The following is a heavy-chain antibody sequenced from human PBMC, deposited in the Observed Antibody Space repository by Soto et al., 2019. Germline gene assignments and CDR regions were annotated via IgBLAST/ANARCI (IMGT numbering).Heavy chain of an antibody. CDR1: GFRFDDYG. Sequence: GGSLRLSCEVSGFRFDDYGMHWVRQAPGKGLEWIAGISRDSRSISYGASMKGRFTISRDNAKNSLYLQVNSLRADDTAFYYCVKDALTTVAYYFDYWGQGALVTVSS. J-gene: IGHJ4*02. CDR3: VKDALTTVAYYFDY. D-gene: IGHD4-17*01. CDR2: ISRDSRSI. V-gene: IGHV3-9*01.